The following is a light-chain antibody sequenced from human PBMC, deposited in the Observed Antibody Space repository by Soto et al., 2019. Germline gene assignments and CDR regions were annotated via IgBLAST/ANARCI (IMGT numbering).Light chain of an antibody. V-gene: IGKV3-20*01. CDR3: QQYGDSPPWT. CDR2: GAS. Sequence: EIVLTQSPGTLSLSPGERATLSCRASQSVSRSYLAWYQQKPGQAPRLLVYGASIRATGIPDRFSGSGSGTDFSLTINKVEHEDFAVYYCQQYGDSPPWTFGQGTKVEIK. J-gene: IGKJ1*01. CDR1: QSVSRSY.